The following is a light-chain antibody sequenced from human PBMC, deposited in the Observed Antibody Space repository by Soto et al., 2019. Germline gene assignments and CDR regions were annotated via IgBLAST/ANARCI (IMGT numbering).Light chain of an antibody. V-gene: IGKV3-15*01. J-gene: IGKJ3*01. CDR2: GAS. CDR1: QGVGRD. Sequence: EIVMTQSPVTLSASPGERVTLSCRASQGVGRDVAWYQQKPGQAHGLLIYGASIREVGVPARFSGSGSGTEFTLTISSLQSEDFAVYYCQQYHNWPPLTYGPGNIVDIK. CDR3: QQYHNWPPLT.